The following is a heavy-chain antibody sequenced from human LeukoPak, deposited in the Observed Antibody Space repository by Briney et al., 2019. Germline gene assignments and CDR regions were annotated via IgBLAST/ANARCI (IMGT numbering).Heavy chain of an antibody. D-gene: IGHD3-9*01. Sequence: PSETLSLTXAVYGGSFSGYYWSWIRQPPGKGLEWIGEINHSGSTNYNPSLKSRVTISVDTTKNQFSLKLSSVTAADTAVYYCARAPDWLLYGNWFDPWGQGTLVTVSS. J-gene: IGHJ5*02. CDR1: GGSFSGYY. V-gene: IGHV4-34*01. CDR2: INHSGST. CDR3: ARAPDWLLYGNWFDP.